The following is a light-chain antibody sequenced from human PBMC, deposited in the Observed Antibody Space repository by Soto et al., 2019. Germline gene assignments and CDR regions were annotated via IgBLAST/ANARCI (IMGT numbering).Light chain of an antibody. J-gene: IGKJ1*01. V-gene: IGKV1-39*01. CDR2: AAS. CDR3: QQSYSTPWT. Sequence: DVQMTQSPSSLSASVGARVTITCRASQSISSYLNWYKQKLGKAPKVMSYAASSLQSGVPSRFSGSGSGTDFTLTISSLQPEDFATYYCQQSYSTPWTFGQGTKVDIK. CDR1: QSISSY.